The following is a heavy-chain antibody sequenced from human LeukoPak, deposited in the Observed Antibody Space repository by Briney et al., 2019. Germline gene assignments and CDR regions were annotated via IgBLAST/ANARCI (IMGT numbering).Heavy chain of an antibody. J-gene: IGHJ4*02. D-gene: IGHD3-9*01. Sequence: ASVKVSCKASGYTFTGYYMHWVRQAPGQGLEWMGWINPSSGGTNYAQKFQGRVTMTRDTSISTAYMELSRLRSDDTAVYYCARDPLDYDILTGYPRLDYWGQGTLVTVSS. CDR2: INPSSGGT. V-gene: IGHV1-2*02. CDR1: GYTFTGYY. CDR3: ARDPLDYDILTGYPRLDY.